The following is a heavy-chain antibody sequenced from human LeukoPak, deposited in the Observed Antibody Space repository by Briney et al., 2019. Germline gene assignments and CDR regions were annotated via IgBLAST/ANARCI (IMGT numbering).Heavy chain of an antibody. CDR3: ARVYDSIAYYLAY. V-gene: IGHV4-34*01. CDR2: INHSGTT. Sequence: SETLSLTCAVYGGSFSDYFWTWIRQPPGRGLEWIGEINHSGTTNYNPSLNSRVTLSADTSKNQFSLKLNCVTAADTAVYYCARVYDSIAYYLAYWGHGMRVTVSS. CDR1: GGSFSDYF. D-gene: IGHD3-16*01. J-gene: IGHJ4*01.